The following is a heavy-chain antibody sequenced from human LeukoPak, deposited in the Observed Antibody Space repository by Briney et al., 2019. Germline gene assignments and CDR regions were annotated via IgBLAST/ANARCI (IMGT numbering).Heavy chain of an antibody. CDR1: GGSISSYY. CDR2: IYYSGST. Sequence: SETLSLTCTVSGGSISSYYWSWIRQPPGKGLEWIGYIYYSGSTNYNPSLKSRVTISVDTSKNQFSLKLSSVTAADTAVYYCARDMPHSSSWHRLDYWGQGTLVTVSS. V-gene: IGHV4-59*01. D-gene: IGHD6-13*01. J-gene: IGHJ4*02. CDR3: ARDMPHSSSWHRLDY.